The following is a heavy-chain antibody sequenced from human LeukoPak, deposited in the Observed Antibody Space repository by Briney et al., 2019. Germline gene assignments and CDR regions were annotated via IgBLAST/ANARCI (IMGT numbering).Heavy chain of an antibody. D-gene: IGHD6-6*01. J-gene: IGHJ6*02. CDR1: GYTFTSYY. CDR2: INPSGGST. CDR3: ARSNFQMSIAARPNHKGPYYYYGMDV. Sequence: ASVKVSCKASGYTFTSYYMHWVRQAPGQGLEWMGIINPSGGSTSYAQKFQGRVTMTRDTSTSTVYMELSSLRSEDTAVYYCARSNFQMSIAARPNHKGPYYYYGMDVWGQGTTVTVSS. V-gene: IGHV1-46*01.